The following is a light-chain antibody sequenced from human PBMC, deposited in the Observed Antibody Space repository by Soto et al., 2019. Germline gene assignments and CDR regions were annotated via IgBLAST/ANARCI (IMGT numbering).Light chain of an antibody. V-gene: IGLV1-44*01. CDR2: SNS. CDR3: STWDDSLNGPL. J-gene: IGLJ2*01. Sequence: QSVLTQPPSASGTPGPRVTISCSGSSSNIGGNTVNWYQKVPGAAPKLIIFSNSQRPSGVPDRYSGSKSGTSASLAIGGLQSEDEADYYCSTWDDSLNGPLFGGGTTVTVL. CDR1: SSNIGGNT.